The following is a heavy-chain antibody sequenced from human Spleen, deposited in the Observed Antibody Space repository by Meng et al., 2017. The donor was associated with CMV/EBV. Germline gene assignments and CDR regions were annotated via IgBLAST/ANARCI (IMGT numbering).Heavy chain of an antibody. CDR2: ISPIFGTA. V-gene: IGHV1-69*05. Sequence: SVKVSCKASGGTFSSYAISWVRQAPGQGLEWMGGISPIFGTANYAQKFQGRVTITTDESTSTAYMELNSLRSEDPAVYYCARIHYYGSGSPLVYWGQGTLVTVSS. CDR3: ARIHYYGSGSPLVY. J-gene: IGHJ4*02. D-gene: IGHD3-10*01. CDR1: GGTFSSYA.